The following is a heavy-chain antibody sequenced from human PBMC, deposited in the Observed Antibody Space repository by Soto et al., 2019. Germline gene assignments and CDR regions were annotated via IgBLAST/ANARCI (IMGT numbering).Heavy chain of an antibody. Sequence: QVQLVESGGGVVQPGRSLRLSCTASGFTFSSYAMHWVRQAPGKGLEWVAVISYDGSNKYYADSVKGRFTISTDNSKNPLDLQMNSLRAEDTAVYYCARGGLYYYDSSDWGALDIWGQGTMVTVSS. V-gene: IGHV3-30-3*01. CDR2: ISYDGSNK. J-gene: IGHJ3*02. D-gene: IGHD3-22*01. CDR3: ARGGLYYYDSSDWGALDI. CDR1: GFTFSSYA.